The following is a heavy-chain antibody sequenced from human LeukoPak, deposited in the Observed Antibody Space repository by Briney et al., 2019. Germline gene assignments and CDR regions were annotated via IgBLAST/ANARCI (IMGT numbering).Heavy chain of an antibody. J-gene: IGHJ4*02. CDR1: GGSISSSSYY. CDR2: LYYSGST. V-gene: IGHV4-39*01. Sequence: SETLSLTCTVSGGSISSSSYYWDWIRQPPGKGLEWIGSLYYSGSTYYNPSLKSRVTISVDTSKNQFSLKLSSVTAADTAVFYCARRSYYDSSAIFDYWGQGTLVTVSS. CDR3: ARRSYYDSSAIFDY. D-gene: IGHD3-22*01.